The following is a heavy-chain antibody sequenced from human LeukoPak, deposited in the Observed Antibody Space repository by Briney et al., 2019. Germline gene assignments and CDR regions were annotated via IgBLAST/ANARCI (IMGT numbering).Heavy chain of an antibody. J-gene: IGHJ6*03. D-gene: IGHD1-26*01. CDR1: GFSFSASS. CDR3: ARDQGGSYYYYYYMDV. V-gene: IGHV3-11*01. Sequence: GGSLRLSCEASGFSFSASSMNWVRQAPGKGLEWVSYISSSGSTIYYADSVKGRFTISRDNAKNSLYLQMNSLRAEDTAVYYCARDQGGSYYYYYYMDVWGKGTTVTVSS. CDR2: ISSSGSTI.